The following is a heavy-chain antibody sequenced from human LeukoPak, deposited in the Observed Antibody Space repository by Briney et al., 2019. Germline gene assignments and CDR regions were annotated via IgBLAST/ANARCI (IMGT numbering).Heavy chain of an antibody. J-gene: IGHJ4*02. CDR2: IYYSGST. CDR1: GGSISDSSYY. Sequence: SETLSLTCTVSGGSISDSSYYWGWIRQPPGKGLEWIGYIYYSGSTYYNPSLKSRVTISVDTSKNQFSLKLSSVTAADTAVYYCARSDSSGYIFDYWGQGTLVTVSS. CDR3: ARSDSSGYIFDY. V-gene: IGHV4-30-4*08. D-gene: IGHD3-22*01.